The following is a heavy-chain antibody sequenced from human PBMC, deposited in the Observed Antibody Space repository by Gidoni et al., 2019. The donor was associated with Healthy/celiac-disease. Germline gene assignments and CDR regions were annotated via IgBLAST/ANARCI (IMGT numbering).Heavy chain of an antibody. CDR1: GGSFSGYY. Sequence: QVQLQQWGAGLLKPSETLSLTCAVYGGSFSGYYWSGIRQPPGKGLEWIGEITHSGRTNYNPSLKSRVTISVDTSKNQFSLKLSSVTAADTAVYYCARGVSSIITRDAFDIWGQVTMVTVSS. CDR3: ARGVSSIITRDAFDI. D-gene: IGHD3-22*01. V-gene: IGHV4-34*01. CDR2: ITHSGRT. J-gene: IGHJ3*02.